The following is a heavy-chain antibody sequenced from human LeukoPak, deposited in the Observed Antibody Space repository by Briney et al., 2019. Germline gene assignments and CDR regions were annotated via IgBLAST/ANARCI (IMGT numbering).Heavy chain of an antibody. Sequence: PGGSLRLSCAASGFTFSSYWMSWVRQAPGKGLEWVAVISYDGSNKYYADSVKGRFTLSRDNSKNTLYLQMNSLRAEDTAVYYCARDLVTAGAFDIWGQGTMVTVSS. V-gene: IGHV3-30-3*01. CDR2: ISYDGSNK. D-gene: IGHD2-21*02. CDR3: ARDLVTAGAFDI. J-gene: IGHJ3*02. CDR1: GFTFSSYW.